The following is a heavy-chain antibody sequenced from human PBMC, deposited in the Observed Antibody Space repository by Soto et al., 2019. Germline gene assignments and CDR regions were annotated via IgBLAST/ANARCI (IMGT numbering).Heavy chain of an antibody. D-gene: IGHD5-18*01. J-gene: IGHJ4*02. CDR2: IRNKANSYST. CDR1: GFTFSDHY. CDR3: ARSDIAMILAY. V-gene: IGHV3-72*01. Sequence: GGSLRLSCAASGFTFSDHYMDWVRQAPGKGLEWVGRIRNKANSYSTQYAASVKGRFTISRDDSNNSLYLQMNSLKTEDTAVYFCARSDIAMILAYWGQGTLVTVSS.